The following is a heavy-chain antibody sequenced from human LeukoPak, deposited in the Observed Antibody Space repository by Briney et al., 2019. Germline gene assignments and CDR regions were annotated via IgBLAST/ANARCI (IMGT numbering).Heavy chain of an antibody. CDR3: TRSVRNGHIDY. Sequence: ASVKVSCKSSGYTFTSYDINWVRQATGQGLEWMGWMNPNSGNTGYAQKFQGRVTMTRSTSISTAYMELSSLRFEDTAVYYCTRSVRNGHIDYWGQGTLVTVSS. CDR2: MNPNSGNT. J-gene: IGHJ4*02. CDR1: GYTFTSYD. V-gene: IGHV1-8*01. D-gene: IGHD2-21*01.